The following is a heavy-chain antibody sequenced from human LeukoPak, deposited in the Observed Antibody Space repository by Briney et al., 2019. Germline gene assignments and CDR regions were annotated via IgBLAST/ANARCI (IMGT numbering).Heavy chain of an antibody. CDR3: ARGGGRHVEY. J-gene: IGHJ4*02. D-gene: IGHD2/OR15-2a*01. CDR2: IKQDGSEK. V-gene: IGHV3-7*05. CDR1: GFTFNNYN. Sequence: GGSLRLSCAASGFTFNNYNMSWVRQAPGKGLEWVANIKQDGSEKYYVDSVKGRFTISRDNAKNSLYLQMNSLRAEDTAVYYCARGGGRHVEYWGQGNLVTVSS.